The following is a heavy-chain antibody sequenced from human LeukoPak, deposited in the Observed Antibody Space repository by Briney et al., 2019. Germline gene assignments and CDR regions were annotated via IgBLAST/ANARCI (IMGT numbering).Heavy chain of an antibody. J-gene: IGHJ6*03. CDR1: GGSISSSSYY. D-gene: IGHD4-11*01. CDR2: VDHTGST. CDR3: ARGRVSSSTWYSTYYYFFYMDF. Sequence: PSETLSLTCTVSGGSISSSSYYWTWIRQPPGKGLEWIGYVDHTGSTKFNPSLNGRVSISRDTSNNFFSLRLRSVTAADTAVYFCARGRVSSSTWYSTYYYFFYMDFWGKGTTVTVSS. V-gene: IGHV4-61*03.